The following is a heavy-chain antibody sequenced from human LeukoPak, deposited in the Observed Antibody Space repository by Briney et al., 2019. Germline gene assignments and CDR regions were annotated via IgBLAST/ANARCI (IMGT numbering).Heavy chain of an antibody. Sequence: GESLKISCKGSGYSFTSYWIGLVRQMPGKGLEWMGIIYPGDSDTRYSPSFQGQVTISADKSISTAYLQWSSLKASDTAMYYCARTPLLWFGEGYYFDYWGQGTLVTVSS. CDR2: IYPGDSDT. CDR1: GYSFTSYW. D-gene: IGHD3-10*01. J-gene: IGHJ4*02. CDR3: ARTPLLWFGEGYYFDY. V-gene: IGHV5-51*01.